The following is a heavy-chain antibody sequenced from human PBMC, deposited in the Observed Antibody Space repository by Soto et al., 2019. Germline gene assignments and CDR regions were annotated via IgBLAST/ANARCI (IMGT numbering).Heavy chain of an antibody. J-gene: IGHJ3*02. CDR3: ARVYSSSWYRIDWVAFDI. D-gene: IGHD6-13*01. CDR2: MNPNSGNT. CDR1: GYTFTRYD. V-gene: IGHV1-8*01. Sequence: ASVKVSCKASGYTFTRYDINWVRQATGHGLEWMGWMNPNSGNTGYAQKFQGRVTMTRNTSISIAYMELSSLRSEDTAVYYCARVYSSSWYRIDWVAFDIWGQGTMVTVSS.